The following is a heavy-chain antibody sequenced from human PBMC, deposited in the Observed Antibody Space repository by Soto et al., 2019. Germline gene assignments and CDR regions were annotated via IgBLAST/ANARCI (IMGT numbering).Heavy chain of an antibody. CDR2: IYYSGST. Sequence: QVQLQESGPGLVKPSQTLSLTCTVSGGSISSGGYYLSWIRQHPGKGLEWIGYIYYSGSTYYNPSFNIRVTISVDTSKNQFSLKLSSVTAADTAAYYCARAYGSGYMDVWGQGTTVTVSS. CDR1: GGSISSGGYY. J-gene: IGHJ6*02. D-gene: IGHD3-10*01. CDR3: ARAYGSGYMDV. V-gene: IGHV4-31*03.